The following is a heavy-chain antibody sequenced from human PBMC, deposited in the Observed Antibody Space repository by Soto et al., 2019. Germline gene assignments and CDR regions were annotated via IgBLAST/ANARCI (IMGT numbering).Heavy chain of an antibody. V-gene: IGHV3-23*01. J-gene: IGHJ6*02. CDR1: GFTFSSYA. CDR3: AKTYYYDSSGGYYYYGMDV. D-gene: IGHD3-22*01. CDR2: ISGSGGST. Sequence: GGSLRLSCAASGFTFSSYAMSWVRQAPGKGLEWVSAISGSGGSTYYADSVKGRFTISRDNSKNTLYLQMNSLRAEDTAVYYCAKTYYYDSSGGYYYYGMDVWGQGTTVTVSS.